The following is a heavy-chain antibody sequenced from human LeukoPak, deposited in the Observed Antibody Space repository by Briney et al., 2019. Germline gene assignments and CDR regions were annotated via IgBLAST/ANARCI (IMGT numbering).Heavy chain of an antibody. V-gene: IGHV1-2*02. CDR2: INPNSGDT. D-gene: IGHD3-10*01. CDR3: ASRGGSGKYDFDF. CDR1: GYTFTGHF. Sequence: ASVKVSCKASGYTFTGHFMHWVRQAPGQGLEWMGWINPNSGDTNYAQKFQGRVTMTRDTSISTAYMELSSLRYDDTAVYYCASRGGSGKYDFDFWGQGTLVTVSS. J-gene: IGHJ4*02.